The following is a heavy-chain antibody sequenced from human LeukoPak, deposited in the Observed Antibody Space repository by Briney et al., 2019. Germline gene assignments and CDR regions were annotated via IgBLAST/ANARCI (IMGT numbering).Heavy chain of an antibody. D-gene: IGHD4-23*01. CDR2: IKQDGSEK. V-gene: IGHV3-7*01. Sequence: GGSLRLSCAASGFTFSTYWMSWVRQAPGKGLEWVANIKQDGSEKYFVDSVKGRFTISRDNAKNSLYLQMNSLRAEDTAVYYCAGDLGKIGGNSSPFDYWGQGTLVTVSS. CDR3: AGDLGKIGGNSSPFDY. CDR1: GFTFSTYW. J-gene: IGHJ4*02.